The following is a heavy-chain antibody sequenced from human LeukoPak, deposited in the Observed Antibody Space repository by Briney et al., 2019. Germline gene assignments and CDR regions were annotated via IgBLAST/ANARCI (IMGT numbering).Heavy chain of an antibody. CDR1: GFTFSSYA. J-gene: IGHJ6*02. CDR3: AKSDCSSTSCFTLPYYYYYGMDV. D-gene: IGHD2-2*01. CDR2: ISGSGGST. Sequence: GSLRLSCAASGFTFSSYAMSWVRQAPGKGLEWVSDISGSGGSTYYADSVKGRFTISRDNSKNTLYLQMNSLRAEDTAVYYCAKSDCSSTSCFTLPYYYYYGMDVWGQGTTVTVSS. V-gene: IGHV3-23*01.